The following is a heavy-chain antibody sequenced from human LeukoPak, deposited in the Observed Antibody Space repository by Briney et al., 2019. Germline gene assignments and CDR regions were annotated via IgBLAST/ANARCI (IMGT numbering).Heavy chain of an antibody. CDR2: IKQDGSEK. Sequence: GGSLRLSCAASGFTFSSYWMSWVRQAPGKGLEWVANIKQDGSEKYYVDSVKGRFTISRDNAKNSLYLQMNSLRAEDTAVYYCARGDGSSWYDYFDYWGQGTLVTVSS. J-gene: IGHJ4*02. CDR1: GFTFSSYW. D-gene: IGHD6-13*01. V-gene: IGHV3-7*01. CDR3: ARGDGSSWYDYFDY.